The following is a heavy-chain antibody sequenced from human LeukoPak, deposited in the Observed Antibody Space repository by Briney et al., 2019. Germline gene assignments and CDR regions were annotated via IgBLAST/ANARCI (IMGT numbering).Heavy chain of an antibody. D-gene: IGHD3-3*01. CDR1: GYTFTSYY. V-gene: IGHV1-46*01. J-gene: IGHJ6*03. CDR3: ARGTYYDFWSGYWEGAPWDYYYYMDV. CDR2: INPSGGST. Sequence: ASVKVSCKASGYTFTSYYMHWVRQAPGQGLEWMGIINPSGGSTSYAQKFQGRVTITRDMSTSTVYMELSSLRSDDTAVYYCARGTYYDFWSGYWEGAPWDYYYYMDVWGKGTTVTVSS.